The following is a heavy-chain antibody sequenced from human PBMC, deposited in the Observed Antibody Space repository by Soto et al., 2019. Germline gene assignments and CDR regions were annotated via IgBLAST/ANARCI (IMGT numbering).Heavy chain of an antibody. CDR2: IYWDNDR. J-gene: IGHJ5*01. Sequence: QITLKESGPTLVEPTQTLTLTCSFSGFSLTNSGVGVGWLRQVPGKALECLGIIYWDNDRRYNRTLKTSLTPPKSTSKNHIVLTKTNMQPVDTVTYYGANRVTYSGSCGVGWFHSWGQGTQITVS. V-gene: IGHV2-5*02. D-gene: IGHD2-15*01. CDR3: ANRVTYSGSCGVGWFHS. CDR1: GFSLTNSGVG.